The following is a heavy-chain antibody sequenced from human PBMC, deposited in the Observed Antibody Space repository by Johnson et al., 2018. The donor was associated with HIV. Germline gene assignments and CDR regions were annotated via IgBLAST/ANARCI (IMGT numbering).Heavy chain of an antibody. D-gene: IGHD5-18*01. Sequence: QVQLVESGGGVVQPGRSLRLSCAASGFTFSDYYMNWIRQAPGKGLAWVSYISSNGSTIYYADSAKGRFTFSRDNAKNSLYLQMNSLRAEDTALYYCAKVLFGYSYGDAFDIWGQGTMVTVSS. CDR1: GFTFSDYY. CDR3: AKVLFGYSYGDAFDI. CDR2: ISSNGSTI. J-gene: IGHJ3*02. V-gene: IGHV3-11*01.